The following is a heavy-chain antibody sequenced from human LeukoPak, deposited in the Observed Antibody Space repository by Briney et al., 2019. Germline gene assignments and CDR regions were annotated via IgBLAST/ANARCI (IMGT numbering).Heavy chain of an antibody. CDR1: GFTFSDYY. CDR2: ISSSGSTI. Sequence: PGGSLRLSCAASGFTFSDYYMSWIRQAPGKGLEWGSYISSSGSTIYYADSVKGRFTISRDNAKNSLYLQMNSLRAEDTAAYYCARPSYPDDYYYYYGMDVWGQGTTVTVSS. D-gene: IGHD1-14*01. CDR3: ARPSYPDDYYYYYGMDV. J-gene: IGHJ6*02. V-gene: IGHV3-11*01.